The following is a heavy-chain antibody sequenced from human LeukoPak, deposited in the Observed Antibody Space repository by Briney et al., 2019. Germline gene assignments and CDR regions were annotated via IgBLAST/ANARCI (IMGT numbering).Heavy chain of an antibody. V-gene: IGHV1-2*02. CDR3: ARPGGDAFDI. Sequence: ASVKVSCKASGYTFTEYYIHWVRQAPGQGLEWMGWINPNSGGTNSAQKFQGRVTMTRDTSISTAYMELSSLRSDDTAVYYCARPGGDAFDIWGQGTMVTVSS. D-gene: IGHD6-25*01. CDR2: INPNSGGT. CDR1: GYTFTEYY. J-gene: IGHJ3*02.